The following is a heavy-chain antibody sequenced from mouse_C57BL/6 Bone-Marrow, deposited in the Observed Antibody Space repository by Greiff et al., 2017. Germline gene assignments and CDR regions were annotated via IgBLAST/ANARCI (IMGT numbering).Heavy chain of an antibody. CDR3: ARKATVVATNAMDY. CDR1: GFSLTSYA. J-gene: IGHJ4*01. D-gene: IGHD1-1*01. V-gene: IGHV2-9-1*01. CDR2: IWTGGGT. Sequence: VKLVESGPGLVAPSQSLSITCTVSGFSLTSYAISWVRQPPGKGLEWLGVIWTGGGTNYNSALKSRLSISKDNSKSQVFLKMNSLQTDDTARYYCARKATVVATNAMDYWGQGTSVTVSS.